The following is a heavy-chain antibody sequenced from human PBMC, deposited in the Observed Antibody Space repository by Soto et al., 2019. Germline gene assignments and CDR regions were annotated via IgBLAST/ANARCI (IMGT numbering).Heavy chain of an antibody. D-gene: IGHD3-3*01. CDR3: AKAPITNTIFGVVIT. CDR2: ISGSVCST. CDR1: GFTFIIYA. J-gene: IGHJ5*02. Sequence: WGSLILSCSASGFTFIIYAMSWVRLAPGKGLEWFSAISGSVCSTYYADSVKGRFTISRDNSKNALYLQMNSLRAEDTAVYYCAKAPITNTIFGVVITWGQGTLVTVPQ. V-gene: IGHV3-23*01.